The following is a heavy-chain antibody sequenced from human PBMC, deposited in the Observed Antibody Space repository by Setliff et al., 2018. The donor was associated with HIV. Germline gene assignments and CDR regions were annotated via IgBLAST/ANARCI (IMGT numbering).Heavy chain of an antibody. V-gene: IGHV4-4*02. CDR1: GGSISSSNW. Sequence: SETLSLTCAVSGGSISSSNWWSWVRQPPGKGLEWIGGIYHSGSTNYNPSLKSRVFMSVDKSKNQFSLKLSSVTAADTAVYYCARDPPSMGFDYWGQGTLVTVSS. CDR3: ARDPPSMGFDY. CDR2: IYHSGST. D-gene: IGHD2-2*01. J-gene: IGHJ4*02.